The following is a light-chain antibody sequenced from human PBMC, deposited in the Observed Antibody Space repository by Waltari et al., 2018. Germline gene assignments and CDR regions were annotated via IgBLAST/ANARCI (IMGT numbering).Light chain of an antibody. CDR3: QQYDSSPMVT. V-gene: IGKV3-20*01. J-gene: IGKJ3*01. Sequence: EIVLTQSPGTLSLSPGERATLSCRASQSVRISYLAWYQQKPGQAPRLLIYGASSRATGSPDRFSGSGSGTDFTLTISRLEPEDFAVYYCQQYDSSPMVTFGPGTKVDIK. CDR2: GAS. CDR1: QSVRISY.